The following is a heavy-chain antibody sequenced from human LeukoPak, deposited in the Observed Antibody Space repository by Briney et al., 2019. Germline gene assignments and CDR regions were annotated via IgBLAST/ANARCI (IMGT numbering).Heavy chain of an antibody. CDR1: GFILSDHY. J-gene: IGHJ4*02. Sequence: GGSLRLSCAASGFILSDHYMDWVRQAPGKGLEWIGRTRNKDYSYTTEYAASVKGRFTISRDDSKNSMYLQMNSLMSADTAVYYCTRGPVTAREFHDWGQGTLVTVSS. D-gene: IGHD4-17*01. CDR3: TRGPVTAREFHD. V-gene: IGHV3-72*01. CDR2: TRNKDYSYTT.